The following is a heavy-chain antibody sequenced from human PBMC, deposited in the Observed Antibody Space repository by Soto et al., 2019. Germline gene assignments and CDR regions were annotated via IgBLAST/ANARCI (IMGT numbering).Heavy chain of an antibody. D-gene: IGHD3-10*01. CDR2: INPSGGST. Sequence: ASVKVSCKASGYTFTSYYMHWVRQAPGQGLEWMGIINPSGGSTSYAQKFQGRVTMTRDTSTSTVYMELSSLRSEDTAVYYCAREREYYGSGSYDSSYYYGMDVWGQGTTVTSP. J-gene: IGHJ6*02. CDR1: GYTFTSYY. CDR3: AREREYYGSGSYDSSYYYGMDV. V-gene: IGHV1-46*03.